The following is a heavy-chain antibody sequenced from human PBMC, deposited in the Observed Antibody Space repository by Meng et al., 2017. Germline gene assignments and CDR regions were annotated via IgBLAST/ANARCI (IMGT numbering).Heavy chain of an antibody. CDR2: VGGDGSDP. Sequence: GESLKISCTASGFTFGYYWMTWVRQAPGKGLEWVANVGGDGSDPYYVDSVKGRFTISRDNARNSLYLQMDSLRADDTAVYYCARDTTWHNFDSWGQGTTVTVSS. CDR1: GFTFGYYW. CDR3: ARDTTWHNFDS. D-gene: IGHD1-1*01. V-gene: IGHV3-7*01. J-gene: IGHJ4*03.